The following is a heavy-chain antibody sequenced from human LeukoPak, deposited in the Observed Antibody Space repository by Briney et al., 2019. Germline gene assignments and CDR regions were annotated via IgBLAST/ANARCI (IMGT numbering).Heavy chain of an antibody. J-gene: IGHJ4*02. Sequence: QTGGSLRLSCAASGFTFSDYWMHWVRQAPGKGLVWVSRINSDGSSTIYADSVKGRFTISRDNSKNTLYLQMNSLRAEDTAVYYCAKTRPLDSSSWSHGDYWGQGTLVTVSS. CDR3: AKTRPLDSSSWSHGDY. V-gene: IGHV3-74*01. CDR2: INSDGSST. D-gene: IGHD6-13*01. CDR1: GFTFSDYW.